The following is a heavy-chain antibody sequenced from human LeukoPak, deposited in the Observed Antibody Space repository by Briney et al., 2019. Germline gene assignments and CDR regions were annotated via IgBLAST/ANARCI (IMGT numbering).Heavy chain of an antibody. CDR1: GGSFSGYY. D-gene: IGHD5-18*01. Sequence: SETLSLTCAVYGGSFSGYYWSWIRQPPGKGLEWIGEINHSGSTNYNPSLRSRVTISVDTSKNQFSLRLSSVTAADTAVYYCARGQVDTAMVTWGQGTLVTVSS. CDR3: ARGQVDTAMVT. CDR2: INHSGST. V-gene: IGHV4-34*01. J-gene: IGHJ5*02.